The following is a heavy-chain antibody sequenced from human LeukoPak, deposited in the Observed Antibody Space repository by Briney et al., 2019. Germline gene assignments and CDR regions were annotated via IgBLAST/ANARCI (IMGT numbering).Heavy chain of an antibody. CDR3: ARGRLMYYDSSGYYYDAFDI. CDR2: INHSGST. V-gene: IGHV4-34*01. J-gene: IGHJ3*02. D-gene: IGHD3-22*01. Sequence: KPSETLSLTCAVYGGSFSGYYWSWIRQPPGKGLEWLGEINHSGSTNYNPSLKSRVTISVDTSKNQFSLKLSSVTAADTAVYYCARGRLMYYDSSGYYYDAFDIWGQGTMVTVSS. CDR1: GGSFSGYY.